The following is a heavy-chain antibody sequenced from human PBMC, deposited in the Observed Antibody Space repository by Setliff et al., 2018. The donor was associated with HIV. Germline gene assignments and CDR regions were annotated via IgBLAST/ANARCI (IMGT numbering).Heavy chain of an antibody. CDR2: ISAYNGNT. D-gene: IGHD2-15*01. J-gene: IGHJ3*01. CDR3: ARSVTWSRYCSGASCPLDAFDL. CDR1: GYTFTGYY. V-gene: IGHV1-18*04. Sequence: ASVKVSCKASGYTFTGYYMHWVRQAPGQGLEWMGWISAYNGNTNYAQKLQGRVTMTTDTSTSTAYMELRSLRSDDTAVYYCARSVTWSRYCSGASCPLDAFDLWGQGTMVTVSS.